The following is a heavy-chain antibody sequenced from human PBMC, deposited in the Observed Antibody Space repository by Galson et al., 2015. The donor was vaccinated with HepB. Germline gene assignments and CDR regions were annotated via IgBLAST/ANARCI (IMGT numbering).Heavy chain of an antibody. V-gene: IGHV3-23*01. J-gene: IGHJ4*02. D-gene: IGHD2-15*01. CDR2: ISGSGGST. Sequence: SLRLSCAASGFTFRTYAITWVRQAPGKGLEWVSFISGSGGSTYYADSVKGRFTVSRDNSKNSLFLQMNSLRAEDTAVYYCAKGYCTGGSCNIFADWGQGTLVTVSS. CDR3: AKGYCTGGSCNIFAD. CDR1: GFTFRTYA.